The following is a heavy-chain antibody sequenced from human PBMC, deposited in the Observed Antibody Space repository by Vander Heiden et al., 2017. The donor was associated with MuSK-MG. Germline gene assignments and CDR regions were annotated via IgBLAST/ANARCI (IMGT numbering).Heavy chain of an antibody. D-gene: IGHD4-17*01. CDR3: ARRGGYGDYDRSYYYGMDV. V-gene: IGHV5-51*01. J-gene: IGHJ6*02. CDR1: GYSFTSYW. CDR2: IYPGDSDT. Sequence: EVQLVQSGAEVKKHGESLKISCKGSGYSFTSYWIGWGRQLPGEGLDWMGIIYPGDSDTRYSPSFQGQVTISADKSISTAYLQWSSLKASDTAMYYCARRGGYGDYDRSYYYGMDVWGQGTTVTVSS.